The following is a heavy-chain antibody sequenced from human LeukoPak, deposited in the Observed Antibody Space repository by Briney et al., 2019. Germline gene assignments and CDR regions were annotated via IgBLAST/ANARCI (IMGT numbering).Heavy chain of an antibody. Sequence: SETLSLTCAAYGGSFSGYYWSWIRQPPGKGLEWIGEINHSGSTNYNPSLKSRVTISVDTSKNQFSLKLSSVTAADTALYYCGRGNPPLRGCFLLGDVFDIWGKGTMVTVSS. V-gene: IGHV4-34*01. CDR3: GRGNPPLRGCFLLGDVFDI. D-gene: IGHD3-22*01. CDR1: GGSFSGYY. CDR2: INHSGST. J-gene: IGHJ3*02.